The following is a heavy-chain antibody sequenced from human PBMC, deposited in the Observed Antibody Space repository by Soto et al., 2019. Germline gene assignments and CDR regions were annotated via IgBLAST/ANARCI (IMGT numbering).Heavy chain of an antibody. D-gene: IGHD3-10*01. CDR2: ISASGGST. Sequence: PGGSLRLSCAASGFTFDSFAMTWVRQAPGKGLEWVSAISASGGSTYYADSVKGRFTISRDSSKNTLYLQMNSLRAEDTAVYYCARGAVTPDSWGQGTLVTVYS. V-gene: IGHV3-23*01. CDR1: GFTFDSFA. J-gene: IGHJ4*02. CDR3: ARGAVTPDS.